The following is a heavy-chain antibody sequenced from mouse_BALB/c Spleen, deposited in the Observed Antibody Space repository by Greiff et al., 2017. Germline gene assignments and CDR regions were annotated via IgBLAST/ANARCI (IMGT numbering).Heavy chain of an antibody. Sequence: VKVVESGPGLVAPSQSLSITCTVSGFSLTSYGVHWVRQPPGKGLEWLGVIWAGGSTNYNSALMSRLSISKDNSKSQVFLKMNSLQTDDTAMYYCARDRGRYFDVWGAGTTVTVSS. CDR2: IWAGGST. CDR1: GFSLTSYG. J-gene: IGHJ1*01. CDR3: ARDRGRYFDV. D-gene: IGHD3-1*01. V-gene: IGHV2-9*02.